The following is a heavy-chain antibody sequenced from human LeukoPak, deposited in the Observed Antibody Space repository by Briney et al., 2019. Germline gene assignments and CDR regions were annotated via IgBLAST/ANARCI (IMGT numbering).Heavy chain of an antibody. V-gene: IGHV3-7*01. D-gene: IGHD2-2*01. Sequence: GGSLRLSCAASGFTFSSYWMSWVRQAPGKGLEWVANIKQDGSEKYYVDSVKGRFTISRDNAKNSLYLQMNSLRAEDTAVYYCARDDCSSISCYHDWFDPWGQGTLVTVSS. CDR3: ARDDCSSISCYHDWFDP. CDR2: IKQDGSEK. J-gene: IGHJ5*02. CDR1: GFTFSSYW.